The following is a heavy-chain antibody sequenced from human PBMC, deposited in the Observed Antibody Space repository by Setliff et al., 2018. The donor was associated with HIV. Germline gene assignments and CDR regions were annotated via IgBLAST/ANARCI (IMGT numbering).Heavy chain of an antibody. J-gene: IGHJ3*02. D-gene: IGHD3-22*01. CDR1: EYNFTNYY. Sequence: GASVKVSCKASEYNFTNYYIHWVRQAPGQGLEWMGVIDPSDGSTNYAQKFKGRVTMSRDTSTSTVYMALSSLRSGDTAVYYCSRDGYYDSGGQRQAHDSFDIWGQGTMVTVSS. CDR3: SRDGYYDSGGQRQAHDSFDI. CDR2: IDPSDGST. V-gene: IGHV1-46*01.